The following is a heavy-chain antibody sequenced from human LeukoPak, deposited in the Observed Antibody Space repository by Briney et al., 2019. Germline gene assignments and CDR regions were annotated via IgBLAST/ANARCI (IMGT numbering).Heavy chain of an antibody. D-gene: IGHD3-22*01. Sequence: SETLSLTCAAYGGSFSGYYWSWIRQPPGKGLEWIGEINHSGSTNYNPSLKSRVTISVDTSKNQFSLKLSSVTAADTAVYYCARFSEYSHSSVHYLDYWGQGTLVSVSS. J-gene: IGHJ4*02. CDR1: GGSFSGYY. CDR2: INHSGST. CDR3: ARFSEYSHSSVHYLDY. V-gene: IGHV4-34*01.